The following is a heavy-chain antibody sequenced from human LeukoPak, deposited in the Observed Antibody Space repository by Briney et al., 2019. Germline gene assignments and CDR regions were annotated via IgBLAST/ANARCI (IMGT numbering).Heavy chain of an antibody. Sequence: PGGSLRLSCAASGFTFSSYWMSWVRQAPGKGLEWVSVIYSGGSTYYADSVKGRFTISRDNSKNTLYLQMNSLRAEDTAVYYCAAKPTVTKYGMDVWGQGTTVTVSS. CDR3: AAKPTVTKYGMDV. D-gene: IGHD4-17*01. V-gene: IGHV3-66*01. CDR2: IYSGGST. J-gene: IGHJ6*02. CDR1: GFTFSSYW.